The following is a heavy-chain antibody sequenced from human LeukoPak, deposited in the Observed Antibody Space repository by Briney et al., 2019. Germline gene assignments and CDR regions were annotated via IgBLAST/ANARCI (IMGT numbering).Heavy chain of an antibody. J-gene: IGHJ1*01. Sequence: SETLSLTCTVSGGSISSGDYYWSWIRQPPGKGLEWIGYIYYSGSTYYNPPLKSRVTISVDTSKNQFSLKLSSVTAADTAVYYCASDYGGNPEYFQHWGQGTLVTVSS. CDR1: GGSISSGDYY. CDR2: IYYSGST. V-gene: IGHV4-30-4*01. CDR3: ASDYGGNPEYFQH. D-gene: IGHD4-23*01.